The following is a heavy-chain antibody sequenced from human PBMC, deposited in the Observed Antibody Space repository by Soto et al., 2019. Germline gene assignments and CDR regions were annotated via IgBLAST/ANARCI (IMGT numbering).Heavy chain of an antibody. V-gene: IGHV4-34*01. D-gene: IGHD6-6*01. CDR2: INHGGST. CDR3: ARRPDGFDI. CDR1: GASLIGYY. Sequence: SETLSLTCSVSGASLIGYYWSWVRQSPGKGLEWIGQINHGGSTDYNASLKSRVTISVDTSKNLFSLNLSSVTAADTAVYYCARRPDGFDIWGQGTVVTVSS. J-gene: IGHJ3*02.